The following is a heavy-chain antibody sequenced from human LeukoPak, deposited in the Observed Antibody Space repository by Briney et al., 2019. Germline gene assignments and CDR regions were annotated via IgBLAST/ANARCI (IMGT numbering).Heavy chain of an antibody. V-gene: IGHV1-69*01. CDR3: ARDPGGFWEWPDYFQH. D-gene: IGHD3-3*01. J-gene: IGHJ1*01. CDR2: IIPIFGTA. CDR1: GGTFSSYA. Sequence: SVKVSCKASGGTFSSYAISWVRQDPGQGLEWMGGIIPIFGTANYAQKFQGRVTITADESTSTAYMELSSLRSEDTAVYYCARDPGGFWEWPDYFQHWGQGTLVTVSS.